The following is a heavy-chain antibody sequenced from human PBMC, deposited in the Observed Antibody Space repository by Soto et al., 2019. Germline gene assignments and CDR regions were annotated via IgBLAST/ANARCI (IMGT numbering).Heavy chain of an antibody. J-gene: IGHJ3*02. D-gene: IGHD3-22*01. V-gene: IGHV4-39*07. CDR1: GGSISSSSYY. Sequence: SETLSLTCTVSGGSISSSSYYWGWIRQPPGKGLEWIGSIYYSGSTYYNPSLKSRVTISVDTSKNQFSLKLSSVTAADTAVYYCARAPFGGYSLDIWGQGTMVTVSS. CDR2: IYYSGST. CDR3: ARAPFGGYSLDI.